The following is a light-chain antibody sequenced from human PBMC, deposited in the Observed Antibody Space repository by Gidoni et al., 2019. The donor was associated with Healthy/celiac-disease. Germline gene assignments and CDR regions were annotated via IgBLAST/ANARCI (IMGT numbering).Light chain of an antibody. CDR1: QSVSSN. J-gene: IGKJ1*01. Sequence: EIVMTQSPATLSVSPGERATLACRASQSVSSNLAWYQQKPGQAPRLLIYGASTRATGIPARFSGSGSGTEFPLPISSLQSEDFSVYSCQQYNNWPQPFGQGTKVEIK. V-gene: IGKV3-15*01. CDR3: QQYNNWPQP. CDR2: GAS.